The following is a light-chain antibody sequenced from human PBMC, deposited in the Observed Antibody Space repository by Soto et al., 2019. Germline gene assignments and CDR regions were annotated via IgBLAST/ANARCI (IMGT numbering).Light chain of an antibody. CDR3: QQYDTYWT. CDR2: KAS. J-gene: IGKJ1*01. V-gene: IGKV1-5*03. Sequence: IQMTQSPSTLSASVGDRVILTCRASQSISNWLAWYQQKPGKAPNLLIYKASSLKSGVPSRFSGSGSGTEFTLTISSLQPDDFATYYCQQYDTYWTFGQGTKVDIK. CDR1: QSISNW.